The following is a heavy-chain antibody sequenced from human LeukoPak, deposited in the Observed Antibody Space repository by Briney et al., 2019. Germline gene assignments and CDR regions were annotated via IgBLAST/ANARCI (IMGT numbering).Heavy chain of an antibody. Sequence: SETLSLTRTVSGGSISSYYWSWIRQPPGKGLEWIGYIYYSGSTNYNPSLKSRVTISVDTSKNQFSLKLSSVTAADTAVYYCARGSGSYSLDYWGQGTLVTVSS. CDR3: ARGSGSYSLDY. CDR2: IYYSGST. CDR1: GGSISSYY. V-gene: IGHV4-59*01. D-gene: IGHD1-26*01. J-gene: IGHJ4*02.